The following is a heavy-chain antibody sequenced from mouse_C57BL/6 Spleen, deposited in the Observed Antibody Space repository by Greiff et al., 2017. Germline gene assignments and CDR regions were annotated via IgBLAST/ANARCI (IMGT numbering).Heavy chain of an antibody. D-gene: IGHD5-5*01. CDR3: ARTTSYYYAMDY. V-gene: IGHV5-17*01. CDR1: GFTFSDYG. CDR2: ISSGSSTI. J-gene: IGHJ4*01. Sequence: EVKLVESGGGLVKPGGALKLSCAASGFTFSDYGMHWVRQAPEKGLEWVAYISSGSSTIYYADTVKGRFTISRDNAKNTLFLQMTSLRSEDTAMYYCARTTSYYYAMDYWGQGTSVPVSS.